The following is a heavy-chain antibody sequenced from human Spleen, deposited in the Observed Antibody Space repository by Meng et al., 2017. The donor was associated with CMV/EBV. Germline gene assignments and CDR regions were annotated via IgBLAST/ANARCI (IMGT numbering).Heavy chain of an antibody. V-gene: IGHV4-61*08. CDR3: ARDRELSGGAYFDY. CDR2: IYYSGTT. CDR1: GGSVSSGGYY. D-gene: IGHD1-7*01. Sequence: SETLSLTCTVSGGSVSSGGYYWSWIRQPPGKGLEWIGYIYYSGTTNYTPSLKSRVTISVDTSKNQLSLKLSSLTAADTAVYYCARDRELSGGAYFDYWGQGTLVTVSS. J-gene: IGHJ4*02.